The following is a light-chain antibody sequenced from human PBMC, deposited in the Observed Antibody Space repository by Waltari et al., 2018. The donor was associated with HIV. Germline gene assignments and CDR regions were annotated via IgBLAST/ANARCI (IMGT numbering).Light chain of an antibody. CDR1: QGLVYSDGDTY. CDR3: RLGTHWPTF. Sequence: DMGLTQSPLSLPVTLGQPASISCRSSQGLVYSDGDTYLTWFLQRPGQSQRSLTYQVSKRDSGVPDRFSGSGSGTDFTLHISRVEAEDIGGYYCRLGTHWPTFLGQGTKLESK. V-gene: IGKV2-30*01. J-gene: IGKJ2*01. CDR2: QVS.